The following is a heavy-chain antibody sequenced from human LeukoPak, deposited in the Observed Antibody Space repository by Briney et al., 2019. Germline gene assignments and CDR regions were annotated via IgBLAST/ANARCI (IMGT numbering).Heavy chain of an antibody. CDR2: IYYSGST. D-gene: IGHD5-18*01. J-gene: IGHJ4*02. CDR1: GGSISSYY. Sequence: SETLSLTCTVSGGSISSYYWSWIRQPPGKGLEWIGYIYYSGSTNYNPSLKSRVTISVDTSKNQFSLKPSSVTAADTAVYYCATALDTAMVTYWGQGTLVTVSS. CDR3: ATALDTAMVTY. V-gene: IGHV4-59*01.